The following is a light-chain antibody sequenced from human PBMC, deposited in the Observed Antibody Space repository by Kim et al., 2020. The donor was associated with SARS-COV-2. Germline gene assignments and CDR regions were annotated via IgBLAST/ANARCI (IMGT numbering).Light chain of an antibody. V-gene: IGLV2-8*01. Sequence: GQSVTISCTGTSSDVGAYDYVAWYQQYPGKAPKLMIYQVSQRPSGVPYRFSASKSGNTASLTVAGLQAEDEADYYCMSYAGNDNLVFGGGTQLTVL. CDR3: MSYAGNDNLV. CDR1: SSDVGAYDY. CDR2: QVS. J-gene: IGLJ2*01.